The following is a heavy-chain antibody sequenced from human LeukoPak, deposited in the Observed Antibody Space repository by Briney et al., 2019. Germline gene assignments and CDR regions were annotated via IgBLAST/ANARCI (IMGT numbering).Heavy chain of an antibody. CDR3: ARAGVQLVRFNWFDP. D-gene: IGHD6-13*01. CDR2: IYHSGST. V-gene: IGHV4-4*02. CDR1: GGSISSSNW. J-gene: IGHJ5*02. Sequence: EPSETLSLTCAVSGGSISSSNWWSWVRQPPGKGLEWIGEIYHSGSTNYNPSLKSRVTISVDKSKNQFSLKLSSVTAADTAVYYCARAGVQLVRFNWFDPWGQGTLVTVSS.